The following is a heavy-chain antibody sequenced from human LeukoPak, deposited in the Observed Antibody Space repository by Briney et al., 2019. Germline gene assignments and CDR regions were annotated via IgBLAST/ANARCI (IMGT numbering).Heavy chain of an antibody. D-gene: IGHD2-2*02. Sequence: GESMKISCTGSGYSFTSYWIGWVRQMPGKGLEWMGIIYTGDSDTRYSQSFQGQVTISADKSISTAYLQWSSLRASDTAMYYCARSDIVVVPAAIWDWFDPWGQGTLVTVSS. CDR3: ARSDIVVVPAAIWDWFDP. J-gene: IGHJ5*02. CDR1: GYSFTSYW. CDR2: IYTGDSDT. V-gene: IGHV5-51*01.